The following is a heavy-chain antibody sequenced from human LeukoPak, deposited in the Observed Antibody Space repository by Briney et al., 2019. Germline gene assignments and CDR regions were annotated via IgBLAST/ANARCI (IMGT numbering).Heavy chain of an antibody. Sequence: SVKVSCKASGGTFSSYAISWVRQAPGQGLEWMGGIIPIFGTANYAQRFQGRVTITTDESTSTAYMELSSLRSEDTAVYYCARDPRYGDYVTDYYYYMDVWGKGTTVTVSS. J-gene: IGHJ6*03. D-gene: IGHD4-17*01. CDR2: IIPIFGTA. CDR1: GGTFSSYA. CDR3: ARDPRYGDYVTDYYYYMDV. V-gene: IGHV1-69*05.